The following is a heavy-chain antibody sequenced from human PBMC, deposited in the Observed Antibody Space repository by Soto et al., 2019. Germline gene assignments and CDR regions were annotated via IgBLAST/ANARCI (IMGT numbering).Heavy chain of an antibody. CDR3: VRRPPYYDFWSGVDP. CDR1: GNTFSNYV. D-gene: IGHD3-3*01. Sequence: ASVKVSCKASGNTFSNYVIHWVRQAPGQSLEWMGWINTGDGNRKYSQKFQGRVTITTDTPASTVYMELSSLRSEDTAVYYCVRRPPYYDFWSGVDPWGQGTLVTVSS. V-gene: IGHV1-3*04. CDR2: INTGDGNR. J-gene: IGHJ5*02.